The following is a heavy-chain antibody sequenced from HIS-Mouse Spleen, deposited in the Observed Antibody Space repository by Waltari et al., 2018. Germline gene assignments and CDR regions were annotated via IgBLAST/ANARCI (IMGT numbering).Heavy chain of an antibody. J-gene: IGHJ4*02. Sequence: EVQLVETGGGLIQPGGSLRLSCAASGFTVSSNYMSWFRQAPGKGLEWVSVIYSGGSTYYADSVKGRLTISRDNSKNTLYLQMNSLRAEDTAVYYCARHYYYGSGSYYFDYWGQGTLVTVSS. CDR1: GFTVSSNY. CDR2: IYSGGST. V-gene: IGHV3-53*02. D-gene: IGHD3-10*01. CDR3: ARHYYYGSGSYYFDY.